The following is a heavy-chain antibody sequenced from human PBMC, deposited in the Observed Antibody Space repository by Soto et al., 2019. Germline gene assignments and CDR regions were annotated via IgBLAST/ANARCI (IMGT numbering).Heavy chain of an antibody. CDR1: GGSISSYY. J-gene: IGHJ6*02. CDR2: IYTSGST. CDR3: AREGIAVAVTYYYYYYGMDV. D-gene: IGHD6-19*01. V-gene: IGHV4-4*07. Sequence: SETLSLTCTVSGGSISSYYWSWIRQPAGTGLKWIGRIYTSGSTNYNPSLKSRVTMSVDTSKNQFSLKLSSVTAADTAVYYCAREGIAVAVTYYYYYYGMDVWGQGTTVTVSS.